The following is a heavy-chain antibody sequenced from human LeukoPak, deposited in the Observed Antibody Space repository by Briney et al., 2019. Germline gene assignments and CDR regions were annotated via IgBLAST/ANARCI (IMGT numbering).Heavy chain of an antibody. J-gene: IGHJ4*02. D-gene: IGHD6-19*01. CDR1: GFTFDDYT. V-gene: IGHV3-43*01. Sequence: GGSLRLSCAASGFTFDDYTMSWVRQAPGKGLGWVALISWDADNTYYAASVKGRFTISRDNSKNSLYLQLNSLRTEDAALYYCGKGNSIAVSDFFDYWGQGTLVTVSS. CDR2: ISWDADNT. CDR3: GKGNSIAVSDFFDY.